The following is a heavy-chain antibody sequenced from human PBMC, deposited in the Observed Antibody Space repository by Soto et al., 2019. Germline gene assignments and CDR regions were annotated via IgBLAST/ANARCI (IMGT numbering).Heavy chain of an antibody. J-gene: IGHJ4*02. D-gene: IGHD5-12*01. CDR2: ISYDGSNK. CDR3: VRGNTGYGNFDS. Sequence: PGGSLRLSCAASGFTFSSYAMHWVRQAPGKGLEWVAVISYDGSNKYYADSVKGRFTISRDNAKSTLYLQMNSLRAEDTAVYYCVRGNTGYGNFDSWGQGTLVTVSS. V-gene: IGHV3-30-3*01. CDR1: GFTFSSYA.